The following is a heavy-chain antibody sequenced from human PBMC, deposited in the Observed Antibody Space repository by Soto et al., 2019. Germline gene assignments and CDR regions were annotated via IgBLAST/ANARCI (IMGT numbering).Heavy chain of an antibody. D-gene: IGHD2-2*01. V-gene: IGHV4-4*02. J-gene: IGHJ6*03. CDR3: ARGRVEDFSSTSCYVGMAYYYYMDV. Sequence: SETLSLTCAVSSGSISSSSWWSWVRQPPGKGLEWIGEIYHSGSTNYNPSLKSRVTISVDKSKNQFSLKLSSVTAADTAVYYCARGRVEDFSSTSCYVGMAYYYYMDVWGKGTTVT. CDR2: IYHSGST. CDR1: SGSISSSSW.